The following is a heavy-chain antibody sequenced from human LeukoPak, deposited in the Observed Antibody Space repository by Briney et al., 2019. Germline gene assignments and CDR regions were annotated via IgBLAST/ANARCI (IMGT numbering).Heavy chain of an antibody. CDR3: AKDFTNAFDI. V-gene: IGHV3-30*02. Sequence: GGSLRLPCAASGFTFSSYGMHWVRQAPGKGLEWVAFIRYDGSNKYYADSVKGRFTISRDNSKNTLYLQMNSLRAEDTAVYYCAKDFTNAFDIWGQGTMVTVSS. CDR1: GFTFSSYG. CDR2: IRYDGSNK. J-gene: IGHJ3*02.